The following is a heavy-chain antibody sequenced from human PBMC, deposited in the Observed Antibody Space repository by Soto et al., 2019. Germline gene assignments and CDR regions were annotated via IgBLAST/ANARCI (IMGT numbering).Heavy chain of an antibody. V-gene: IGHV1-18*01. Sequence: ASVKVSCKTSGYTFGSYITTWVRQAPGQGLEWMGWISSHNGNTVYAQNLQGRVTMTTDTSTSTAYMELRNLRSDDTAVYYCARVLQHKLAEGIYQYCGMDVWGQGTTVTVSS. CDR2: ISSHNGNT. J-gene: IGHJ6*02. D-gene: IGHD2-2*02. CDR3: ARVLQHKLAEGIYQYCGMDV. CDR1: GYTFGSYI.